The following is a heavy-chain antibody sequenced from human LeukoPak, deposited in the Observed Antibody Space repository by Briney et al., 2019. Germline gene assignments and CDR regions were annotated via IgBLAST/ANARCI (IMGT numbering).Heavy chain of an antibody. CDR3: AKDKGPYGGLRLVDY. D-gene: IGHD4/OR15-4a*01. Sequence: GGSLRLSCAASGFTVSSNYMSWVRQAPGKGLEWVSVIYSGGSTYYADSVKGRFTISRDNSKNTLYLQMNSLRAEDTAVYYCAKDKGPYGGLRLVDYWGQGTLVTVSS. J-gene: IGHJ4*02. V-gene: IGHV3-66*01. CDR1: GFTVSSNY. CDR2: IYSGGST.